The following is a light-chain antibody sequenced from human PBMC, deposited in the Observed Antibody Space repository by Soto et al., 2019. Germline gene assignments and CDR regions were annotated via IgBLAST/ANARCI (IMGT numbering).Light chain of an antibody. CDR3: QQYYSTPPLYT. CDR1: QSGLYRSNNKNH. V-gene: IGKV4-1*01. J-gene: IGKJ2*01. CDR2: WAS. Sequence: DIVMTQSPDSLAVSLGERAHINCKSSQSGLYRSNNKNHLAWYQQKPGQPPKLLIYWASTRESGVPDRFSGSGSGTDFTLTISSLQAEDVAVYYCQQYYSTPPLYTFGQGTKLESK.